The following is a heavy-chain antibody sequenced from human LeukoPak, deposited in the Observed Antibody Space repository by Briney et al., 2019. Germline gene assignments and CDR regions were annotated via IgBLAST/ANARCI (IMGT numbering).Heavy chain of an antibody. Sequence: PSETLSLTCTVSDGSVSSSAYYWGWIRQPPGKGLEWIGSIYYTGKTYYNPSLKSRVTISVDTSKKQFSLRLSSVTAADTAVYYCARDGVLRHFDWLYYFDYWGQGTLVTVSS. J-gene: IGHJ4*02. D-gene: IGHD3-9*01. V-gene: IGHV4-39*07. CDR1: DGSVSSSAYY. CDR3: ARDGVLRHFDWLYYFDY. CDR2: IYYTGKT.